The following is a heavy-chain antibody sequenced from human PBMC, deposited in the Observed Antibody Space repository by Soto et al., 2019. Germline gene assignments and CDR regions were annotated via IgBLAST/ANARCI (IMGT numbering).Heavy chain of an antibody. Sequence: EVQLVESGGGLVQPGGSLRLSCAASGFTFSSYWMHWVRQAPGKGLVWVSRINSDGSSTSYADSVKGRFTISRDNAKNTLYLQMNSLRAEDTAVYYCARDQDYYYGSGSYSGLLGYWGQGTLVTVSS. J-gene: IGHJ4*02. V-gene: IGHV3-74*01. CDR2: INSDGSST. CDR3: ARDQDYYYGSGSYSGLLGY. CDR1: GFTFSSYW. D-gene: IGHD3-10*01.